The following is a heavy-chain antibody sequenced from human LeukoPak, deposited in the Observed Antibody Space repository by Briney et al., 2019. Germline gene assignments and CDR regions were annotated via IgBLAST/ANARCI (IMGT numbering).Heavy chain of an antibody. CDR2: LHTSGGP. V-gene: IGHV4-4*07. Sequence: NPSETLSLTCGVSGGSISLWQWNWIRQVAGKGLEWIGRLHTSGGPKYNPSLKSRVTMSLDTSKNQFFLKVSSVTAADTAVYFCATGGGPFDYWGQGILVTVSS. CDR3: ATGGGPFDY. D-gene: IGHD3-16*01. CDR1: GGSISLWQ. J-gene: IGHJ4*02.